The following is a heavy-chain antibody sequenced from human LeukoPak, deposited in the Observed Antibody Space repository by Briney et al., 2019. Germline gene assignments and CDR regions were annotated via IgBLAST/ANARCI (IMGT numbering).Heavy chain of an antibody. Sequence: SETLSLTCTVSGGSISSYYWSWIRQPPGKGLEWIGYIYYSGSTNYNPSLKSRVTISVDTSKNQFSLKLSSVTAADTAVYYCARGLQPLADSSGYPYWGQGTLVTVSS. V-gene: IGHV4-59*01. CDR1: GGSISSYY. J-gene: IGHJ4*02. D-gene: IGHD3-22*01. CDR3: ARGLQPLADSSGYPY. CDR2: IYYSGST.